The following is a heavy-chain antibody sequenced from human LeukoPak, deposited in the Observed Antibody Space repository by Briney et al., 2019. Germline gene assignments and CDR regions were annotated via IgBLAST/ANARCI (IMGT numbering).Heavy chain of an antibody. CDR3: ARGDCSSTSCYAGIGHGEVDY. Sequence: LRASVKVSCKAYGYTFTSYYMHWVRQAPGQGLEWMGIINPSGGSTSYAQKFQGRVTMTRDTSTSTVYMELSSLRSEDTAVYYCARGDCSSTSCYAGIGHGEVDYWGQGTLVTVSS. D-gene: IGHD2-2*01. J-gene: IGHJ4*02. V-gene: IGHV1-46*01. CDR1: GYTFTSYY. CDR2: INPSGGST.